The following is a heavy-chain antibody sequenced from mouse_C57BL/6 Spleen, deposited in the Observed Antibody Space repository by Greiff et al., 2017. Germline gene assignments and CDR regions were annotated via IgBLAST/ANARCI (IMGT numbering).Heavy chain of an antibody. CDR1: GFTFSDYG. Sequence: EVKLVESGGGLVKPGGSLKLSCAASGFTFSDYGMHWVRQAPEKGLEWVAYISSGSSTIYYADTVKGRFTISRDNAKNTLFLQMTSLRSEDTAMYYCARSGGPYYYAMDYWGQGTSVTVSS. CDR2: ISSGSSTI. V-gene: IGHV5-17*01. J-gene: IGHJ4*01. CDR3: ARSGGPYYYAMDY. D-gene: IGHD3-1*01.